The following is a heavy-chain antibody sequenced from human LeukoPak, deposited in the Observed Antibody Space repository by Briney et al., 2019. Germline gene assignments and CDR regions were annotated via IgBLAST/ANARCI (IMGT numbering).Heavy chain of an antibody. Sequence: SETLSLTCTVSGGSISSYYWSWIRQPAGKGLEWIGRIYTSGSTNYNPSLKSRVTISVDTSKNQFSLKLSSVTAADTAVYYCARVRGYGRLWYFDYWGQGTLVTVSS. CDR1: GGSISSYY. V-gene: IGHV4-4*07. J-gene: IGHJ4*02. CDR2: IYTSGST. D-gene: IGHD5-18*01. CDR3: ARVRGYGRLWYFDY.